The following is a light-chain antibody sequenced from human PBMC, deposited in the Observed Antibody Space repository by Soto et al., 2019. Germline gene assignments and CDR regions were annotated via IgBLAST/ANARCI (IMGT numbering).Light chain of an antibody. CDR1: NIGSKS. J-gene: IGLJ2*01. V-gene: IGLV3-21*04. CDR3: QVWDSSSDLVV. CDR2: YDS. Sequence: YDLTQPPSVSVAPGKTARITCGGNNIGSKSVHWYQQKPGQAPVLVIYYDSDRPSGIPERFSGSNSGNTATLTISRVEAGDEADYYCQVWDSSSDLVVFGGGTKLTVL.